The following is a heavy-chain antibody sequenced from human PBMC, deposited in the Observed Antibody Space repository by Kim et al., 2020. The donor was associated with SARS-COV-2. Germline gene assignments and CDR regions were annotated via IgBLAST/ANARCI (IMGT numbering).Heavy chain of an antibody. CDR3: ARGEAAAGRLKYYYYGMDV. J-gene: IGHJ6*02. Sequence: GGSLRLSCAASGFTFSSYSMNWVRQAPGKGLEWVSSISSSSSYIYYADSVKGRFTISRDNAKNSLYLQMNSLRAEDTAVYYCARGEAAAGRLKYYYYGMDVWGQGTTVTVSS. D-gene: IGHD6-13*01. CDR2: ISSSSSYI. CDR1: GFTFSSYS. V-gene: IGHV3-21*01.